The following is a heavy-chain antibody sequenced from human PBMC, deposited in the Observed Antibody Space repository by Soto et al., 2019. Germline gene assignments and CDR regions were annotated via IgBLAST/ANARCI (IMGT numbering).Heavy chain of an antibody. V-gene: IGHV3-30-3*01. D-gene: IGHD2-21*02. J-gene: IGHJ4*02. CDR2: ISYDGSNK. CDR3: AREVTPGFDY. Sequence: GGSLRLSCAASGFTFSSYAMHWVRQAPGKGLEWVAVISYDGSNKYYADSVKGRFTISRDNSKNTLYLQMNSLRAEDTAVYYCAREVTPGFDYWGQGTLVTVSS. CDR1: GFTFSSYA.